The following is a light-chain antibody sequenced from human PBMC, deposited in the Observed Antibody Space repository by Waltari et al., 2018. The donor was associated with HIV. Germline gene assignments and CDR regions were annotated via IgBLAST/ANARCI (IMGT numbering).Light chain of an antibody. CDR3: QQYFAYPRT. CDR2: AAS. CDR1: QHIGND. Sequence: IQMTQSPASLSASVGDRVTITCRARQHIGNDLAWYQQKPGKAPEVLMYAASNVQVDVPSRFSGRGDGTDFTFTISCLQPEDFATYFCQQYFAYPRTFGQGTRVEIK. V-gene: IGKV1-6*01. J-gene: IGKJ3*01.